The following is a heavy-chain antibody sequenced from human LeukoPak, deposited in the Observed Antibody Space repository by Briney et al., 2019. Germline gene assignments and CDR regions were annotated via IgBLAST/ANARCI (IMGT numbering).Heavy chain of an antibody. D-gene: IGHD3-22*01. CDR2: IYSGGST. V-gene: IGHV3-66*02. CDR3: ARGYYYDSSGYYPNWFDP. Sequence: PGGSLRLSCAASGFTVSSNYMSWVRQAPGKGLEWVSVIYSGGSTYYADSVKGRFTISRDNSKSTLYLQMNSLRAEDTAVYYCARGYYYDSSGYYPNWFDPWGQGTLVTVSS. J-gene: IGHJ5*02. CDR1: GFTVSSNY.